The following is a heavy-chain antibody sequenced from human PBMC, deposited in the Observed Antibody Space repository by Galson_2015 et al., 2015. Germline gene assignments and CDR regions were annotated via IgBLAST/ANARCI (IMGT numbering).Heavy chain of an antibody. CDR1: GASISSFY. Sequence: ETLSLTCTVSGASISSFYWSWFQQPPGKGLEWIGNFYHSGTTNYNPSLKSRVTISVDMSKNQFSMELNSVTAADTAVYYCAHTEKWLAFDYWGRGTLATVSS. CDR2: FYHSGTT. J-gene: IGHJ4*02. V-gene: IGHV4-59*01. D-gene: IGHD6-19*01. CDR3: AHTEKWLAFDY.